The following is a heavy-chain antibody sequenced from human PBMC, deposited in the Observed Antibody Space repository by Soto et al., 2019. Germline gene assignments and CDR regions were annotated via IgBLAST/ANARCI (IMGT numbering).Heavy chain of an antibody. D-gene: IGHD3-22*01. CDR2: INAGNGNT. Sequence: QIQLMQSGAEVKKPGASVKVSCKSSGYTFTSYGIHWVRQAPGQRLEWTGWINAGNGNTKYSEKFQGRVTITRDTSASTSYLELSSLRSEGMAVYYFARDPTDSSAYYHHYYYVMDVWGQVTTVTVSS. CDR1: GYTFTSYG. J-gene: IGHJ6*02. CDR3: ARDPTDSSAYYHHYYYVMDV. V-gene: IGHV1-3*01.